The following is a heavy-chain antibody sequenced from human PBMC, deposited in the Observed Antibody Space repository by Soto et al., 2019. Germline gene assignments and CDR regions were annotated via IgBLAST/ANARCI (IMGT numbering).Heavy chain of an antibody. J-gene: IGHJ4*02. CDR2: INTGNGDT. CDR1: GYSFTSYF. D-gene: IGHD2-21*02. CDR3: VREMSGGDWNY. Sequence: QVQLVQSGAEVEKPGASAKLSCKAYGYSFTSYFIHWVRQAPGQGLEWMGIINTGNGDTNYPQKFRGRGTLTRDPSTSTVYMELSSLRSQDTAMYYGVREMSGGDWNYWGQGTLVTVSS. V-gene: IGHV1-46*01.